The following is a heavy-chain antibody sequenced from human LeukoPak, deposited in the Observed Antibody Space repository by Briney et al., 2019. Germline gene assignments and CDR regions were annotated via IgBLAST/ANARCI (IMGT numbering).Heavy chain of an antibody. Sequence: PSQTLSLTCAISGDSVSTNSAAWNWIRKSPSRGLEWLGRTYYRSKWYNDYAVSVKSRITINPDTSKNQVSLQLNSLTPEDTAMYYCARATFSSSRLDYWGQGTPVTVSS. V-gene: IGHV6-1*01. D-gene: IGHD6-13*01. CDR1: GDSVSTNSAA. CDR3: ARATFSSSRLDY. J-gene: IGHJ4*02. CDR2: TYYRSKWYN.